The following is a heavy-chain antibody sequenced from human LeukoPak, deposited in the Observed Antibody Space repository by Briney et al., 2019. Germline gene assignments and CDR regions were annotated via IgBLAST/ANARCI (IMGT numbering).Heavy chain of an antibody. CDR3: AREYDSSGYPFDY. Sequence: PGGSLRLSCAASGFTFSSYTMNWVRQAPGKRLEWVSCISSSSDDIIYADSVKGRFTISRDNAKNSLYLQMNSLRAEDTAVYHCAREYDSSGYPFDYWGHGTLVTVSS. CDR2: ISSSSDDI. D-gene: IGHD3-22*01. J-gene: IGHJ4*01. V-gene: IGHV3-21*01. CDR1: GFTFSSYT.